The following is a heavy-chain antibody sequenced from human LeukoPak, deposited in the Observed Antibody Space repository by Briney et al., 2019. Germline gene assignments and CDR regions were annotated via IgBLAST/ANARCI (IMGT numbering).Heavy chain of an antibody. D-gene: IGHD4-17*01. CDR2: IYYSGST. Sequence: SETLSLTCTVSGGSISSYYWSWIRQPPGKGLEWIGYIYYSGSTNYNPSLKSRVTISVDTSKNQFSLKLSSVTTADTAVYYCARGYYGDYGEDYWGQGTLVTVSS. J-gene: IGHJ4*02. CDR3: ARGYYGDYGEDY. CDR1: GGSISSYY. V-gene: IGHV4-59*01.